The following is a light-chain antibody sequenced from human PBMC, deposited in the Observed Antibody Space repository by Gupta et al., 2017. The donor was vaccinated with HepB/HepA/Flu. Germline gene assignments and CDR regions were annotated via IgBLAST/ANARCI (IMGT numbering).Light chain of an antibody. Sequence: EIVLTQSLATLSLSPGERATLSCTASQRVSSYLAWYQQKPGQAPRLLIYDASNRDTGIPARFSGSGSGTDFTLTISSLEPEDFAVYYCQQHSNWPPWTFGQGTKVEIK. CDR2: DAS. CDR3: QQHSNWPPWT. CDR1: QRVSSY. J-gene: IGKJ1*01. V-gene: IGKV3-11*01.